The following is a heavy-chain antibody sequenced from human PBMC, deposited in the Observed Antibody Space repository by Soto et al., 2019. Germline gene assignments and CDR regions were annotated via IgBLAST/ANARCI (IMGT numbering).Heavy chain of an antibody. CDR1: GFTFSNFA. V-gene: IGHV3-30*04. Sequence: QVQLVESGGGVVQPGRSLRLSCAASGFTFSNFAMNWVRQAPGKGLEWVALISYHGSDQYYADSVKGRYTISRDNSKNTVHLQMNSLRAEDTAVYYCAKEVRYYYDSRGVDAFDIWGQGTVVTVSS. CDR3: AKEVRYYYDSRGVDAFDI. J-gene: IGHJ3*02. D-gene: IGHD3-22*01. CDR2: ISYHGSDQ.